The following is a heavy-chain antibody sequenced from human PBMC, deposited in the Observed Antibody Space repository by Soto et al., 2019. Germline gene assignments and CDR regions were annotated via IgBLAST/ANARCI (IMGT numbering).Heavy chain of an antibody. CDR3: AREDPLYNTFDY. V-gene: IGHV4-4*02. CDR1: GGSISSSNW. J-gene: IGHJ4*02. CDR2: IYHSGST. D-gene: IGHD1-20*01. Sequence: SLSLTCAVSGGSISSSNWWSWVRQPPGKGLEWIGEIYHSGSTNYNPSLKSRVTISVDKSKNQFSLKLSSVTAADTAVYYCAREDPLYNTFDYWGQGTLVTVSS.